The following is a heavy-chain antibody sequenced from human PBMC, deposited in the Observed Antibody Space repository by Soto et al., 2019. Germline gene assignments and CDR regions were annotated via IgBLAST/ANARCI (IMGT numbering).Heavy chain of an antibody. CDR2: IGGSGGST. D-gene: IGHD2-2*02. V-gene: IGHV3-23*01. Sequence: GGSLRLSCAASGFTFSTYAMSWVRLAPGKGLEWVSVIGGSGGSTYYADSVKGRFTISRDDSQNTLYLQMNSLRAEDTAVYYCAKGGGTSCYSFLGCWGQGTLVTVSS. CDR3: AKGGGTSCYSFLGC. J-gene: IGHJ1*01. CDR1: GFTFSTYA.